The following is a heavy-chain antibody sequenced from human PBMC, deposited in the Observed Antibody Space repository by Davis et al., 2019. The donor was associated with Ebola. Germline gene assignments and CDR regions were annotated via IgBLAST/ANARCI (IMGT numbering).Heavy chain of an antibody. J-gene: IGHJ6*02. CDR1: GGTFSSYA. V-gene: IGHV1-69*13. Sequence: SVKVPCKASGGTFSSYALSWVRQAPGQGLEWMGGIIPIFGAANYAQKFQGRVTITADESTSTAYMELSSLRSEDTAMYYCASSSRGGMDVWGQGTTVTVSS. CDR2: IIPIFGAA. CDR3: ASSSRGGMDV.